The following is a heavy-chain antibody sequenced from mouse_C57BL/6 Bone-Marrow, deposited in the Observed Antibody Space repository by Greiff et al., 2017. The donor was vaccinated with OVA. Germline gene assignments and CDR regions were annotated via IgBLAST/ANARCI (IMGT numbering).Heavy chain of an antibody. CDR3: ARQGLGRFDY. J-gene: IGHJ2*01. CDR2: ISSGGSYT. D-gene: IGHD4-1*01. Sequence: EVQVVESGGDLVKPGGSLKLSCAASGFTFSSYGMSWVRQTPDKRLEWVATISSGGSYTYYPDSVKGRFTISRDNAKNTLYLQMSSLKSEDTAMYFCARQGLGRFDYWGQGTTLTVSS. V-gene: IGHV5-6*01. CDR1: GFTFSSYG.